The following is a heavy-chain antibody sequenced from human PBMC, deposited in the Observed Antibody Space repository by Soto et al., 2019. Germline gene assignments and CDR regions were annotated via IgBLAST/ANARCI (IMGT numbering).Heavy chain of an antibody. Sequence: EVQLVESGGGLVQRGGSLRLSCAASGFSFDSYWMHWVRQAPGQGPVWVSRIDYDGTTTNYADSVKGRFTISRDNAKNTLYLQMNSLRPEDTAVYYCARGPRASSGGTGAYWGQGTLVTVSS. CDR1: GFSFDSYW. V-gene: IGHV3-74*01. D-gene: IGHD2-2*01. CDR2: IDYDGTTT. J-gene: IGHJ1*01. CDR3: ARGPRASSGGTGAY.